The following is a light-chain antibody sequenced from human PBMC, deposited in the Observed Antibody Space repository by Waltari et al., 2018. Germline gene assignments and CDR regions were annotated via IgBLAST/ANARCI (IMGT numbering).Light chain of an antibody. J-gene: IGKJ2*01. Sequence: EIVMTQSPATLSVSPGERPTLSCRASQSISSNLVWYQHKPGQAPRVLIYGASTRATGIPARFSGSGSGTEFTLTITSLQSEDFAVYYCLQYKNWPPLYTFGQGTKLEI. CDR1: QSISSN. CDR3: LQYKNWPPLYT. CDR2: GAS. V-gene: IGKV3-15*01.